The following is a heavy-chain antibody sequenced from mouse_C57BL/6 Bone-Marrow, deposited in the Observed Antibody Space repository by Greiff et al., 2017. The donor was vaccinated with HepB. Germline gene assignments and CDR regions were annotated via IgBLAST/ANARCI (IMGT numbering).Heavy chain of an antibody. CDR3: ARGYYGPYYAMDY. CDR1: GYTFTTYP. J-gene: IGHJ4*01. CDR2: FHPYNDDT. D-gene: IGHD1-1*01. V-gene: IGHV1-47*01. Sequence: VKLVESGAELVKPGASVKMSCKASGYTFTTYPIEWMKQNHGKSLEWIGNFHPYNDDTKYNEKFKGKATLTVEKSSSTVYLELSRLTSDDSAVYYCARGYYGPYYAMDYWGQGTSVTVSS.